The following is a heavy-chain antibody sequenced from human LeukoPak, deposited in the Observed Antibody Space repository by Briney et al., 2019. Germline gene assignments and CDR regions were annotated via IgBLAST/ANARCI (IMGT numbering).Heavy chain of an antibody. D-gene: IGHD1-26*01. CDR3: ARDRSYIYPDY. CDR1: GFTFSSYW. Sequence: RGSLRLSCAASGFTFSSYWMSWVRQAPGKGLEWVANIKQDGSEKYYVDSVKGRFTISRDNAKNSLYLQMNSLRAEDTAVYYCARDRSYIYPDYWGQGTLVTVSS. V-gene: IGHV3-7*01. CDR2: IKQDGSEK. J-gene: IGHJ4*02.